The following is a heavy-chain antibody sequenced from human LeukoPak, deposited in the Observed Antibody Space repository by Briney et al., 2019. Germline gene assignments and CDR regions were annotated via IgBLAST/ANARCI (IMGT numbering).Heavy chain of an antibody. CDR3: ARGRLNSGSYFGY. CDR2: IYHSGST. Sequence: SETLSLTCTVSGGSISSGGYYWSWIRQPPGKGLEWIGYIYHSGSTYYNPSLKSRVTISVDTSKNQFSLKLSSVTAADTAVYYCARGRLNSGSYFGYWGQGALVTVSS. J-gene: IGHJ4*02. V-gene: IGHV4-30-2*01. CDR1: GGSISSGGYY. D-gene: IGHD1-26*01.